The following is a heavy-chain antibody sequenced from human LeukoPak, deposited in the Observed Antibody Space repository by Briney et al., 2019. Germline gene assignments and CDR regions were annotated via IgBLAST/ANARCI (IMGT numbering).Heavy chain of an antibody. V-gene: IGHV3-23*01. CDR1: GFNFSSYA. CDR3: AKGVSGSYPIGDY. Sequence: PGGSLRLFCSASGFNFSSYAMSLVRQAPGKGLEWVSAISGSGGSTYYADSVKGRFTISRDNSKNTLYLQMNSLRAEDTAVYYCAKGVSGSYPIGDYWGQGTLVTVSS. J-gene: IGHJ4*02. CDR2: ISGSGGST. D-gene: IGHD1-26*01.